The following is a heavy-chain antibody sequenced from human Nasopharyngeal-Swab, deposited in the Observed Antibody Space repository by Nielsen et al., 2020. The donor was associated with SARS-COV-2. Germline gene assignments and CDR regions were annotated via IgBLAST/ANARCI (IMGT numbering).Heavy chain of an antibody. CDR2: VSYDGSNK. J-gene: IGHJ4*02. V-gene: IGHV3-30-3*01. CDR3: ARVPSIRGSFDWLLFLHPIDY. Sequence: WIRPPPGKGLEGVAVVSYDGSNKYYADSVKGRFTISRDNSKNTLYLQMNSLRAEDTAVYYCARVPSIRGSFDWLLFLHPIDYWGQGTLVTVSS. D-gene: IGHD3-9*01.